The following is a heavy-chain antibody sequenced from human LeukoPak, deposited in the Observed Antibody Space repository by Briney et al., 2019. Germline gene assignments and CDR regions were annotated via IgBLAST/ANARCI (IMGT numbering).Heavy chain of an antibody. J-gene: IGHJ5*02. CDR1: SGSISSGSFY. CDR2: IYYSGTT. D-gene: IGHD6-13*01. Sequence: SETLSLTCTVSSGSISSGSFYWGWIRQPPGKGLEWIGNIYYSGTTYYNPSLKSRVTISVDTSKNHFSLKLSPVTATDTAVYYCASSTWYLNWFDPWGQGTLVTVSS. V-gene: IGHV4-39*02. CDR3: ASSTWYLNWFDP.